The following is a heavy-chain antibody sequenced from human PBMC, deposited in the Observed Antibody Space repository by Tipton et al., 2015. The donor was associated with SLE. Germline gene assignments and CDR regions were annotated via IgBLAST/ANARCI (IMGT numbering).Heavy chain of an antibody. J-gene: IGHJ4*02. CDR1: GGSFSGYH. Sequence: TLSLTCAVYGGSFSGYHWTWIRQPPGKGLEWIGEVYHSGRTDSNPSLKSRVTISVDTSKNQFSLNLTSVTAADTAVYYCARGYYDFWSGPPFDFWGQGTLVTVSS. V-gene: IGHV4-34*01. CDR3: ARGYYDFWSGPPFDF. D-gene: IGHD3-3*01. CDR2: VYHSGRT.